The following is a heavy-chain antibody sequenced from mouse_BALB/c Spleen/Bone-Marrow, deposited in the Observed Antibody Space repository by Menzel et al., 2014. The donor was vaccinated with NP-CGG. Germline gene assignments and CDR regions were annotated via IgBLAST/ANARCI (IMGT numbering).Heavy chain of an antibody. CDR3: ARGGGSSGYFDV. J-gene: IGHJ1*01. CDR1: GYTFTNYD. V-gene: IGHV1S56*01. D-gene: IGHD3-1*01. CDR2: IYPGDGST. Sequence: QVQLKESGPELVKPGALVKISCKASGYTFTNYDINWVKKRPGQGLEWIGWIYPGDGSTKYNERFKGKATLTADKSSSTAYMQLSSLASENSAVYFCARGGGSSGYFDVWGAGTTITVSS.